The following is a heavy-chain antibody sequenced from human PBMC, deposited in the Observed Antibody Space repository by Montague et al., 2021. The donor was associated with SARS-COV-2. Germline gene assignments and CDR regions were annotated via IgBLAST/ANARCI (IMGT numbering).Heavy chain of an antibody. J-gene: IGHJ4*02. Sequence: SETLSLTCTVSGGSISSSSYYWGWIRQPPGKGLEWIGSIYYSGSTYYNPSLKSRVTISVDTSKNQFSLKLSSVTAADTAVYYCARGVPLGYDFWSGYPEIGDFDEWGQGTLVTVSS. CDR2: IYYSGST. D-gene: IGHD3-3*01. CDR1: GGSISSSSYY. V-gene: IGHV4-39*01. CDR3: ARGVPLGYDFWSGYPEIGDFDE.